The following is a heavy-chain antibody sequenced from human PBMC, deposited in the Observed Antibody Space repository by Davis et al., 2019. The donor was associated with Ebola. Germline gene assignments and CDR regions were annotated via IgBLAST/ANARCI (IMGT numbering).Heavy chain of an antibody. CDR1: SYTFTSYG. V-gene: IGHV1-18*01. Sequence: ASVKVSYKASSYTFTSYGISWVRQAPGQGLEWMGWISAYNGNTNYAQKLQGRVAMTTDTSRSTAYMELRSLRSDDTAVYYCAREAGATTRIYDSWGQGTLVTVSS. CDR2: ISAYNGNT. D-gene: IGHD1-26*01. J-gene: IGHJ5*01. CDR3: AREAGATTRIYDS.